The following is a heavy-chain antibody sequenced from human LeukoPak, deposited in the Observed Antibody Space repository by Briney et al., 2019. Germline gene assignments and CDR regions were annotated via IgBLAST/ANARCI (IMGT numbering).Heavy chain of an antibody. J-gene: IGHJ4*02. V-gene: IGHV1-69*04. CDR2: IIPILGIA. Sequence: SVKVSCKASGGTFSSYAISWVRQAPGQGLEWMGRIIPILGIANYAQKFQGRVTITADKSTSTAYMELSSLRSEDTAVYYCVRDRGLGDRAPIDYWGQGTLVTVSS. CDR3: VRDRGLGDRAPIDY. CDR1: GGTFSSYA. D-gene: IGHD2-21*01.